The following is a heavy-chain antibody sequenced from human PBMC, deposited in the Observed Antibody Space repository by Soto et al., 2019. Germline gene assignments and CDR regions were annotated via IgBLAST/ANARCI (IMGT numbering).Heavy chain of an antibody. CDR1: GFTFGSYG. CDR2: ISGSGGNT. V-gene: IGHV3-23*01. Sequence: GGSLRLSCAASGFTFGSYGMNWVRQAPGKGLEWVSSISGSGGNTYYADSVKGRFTISRDNSKNTLYLQMNSLRAEDTALYYCAKATSNFDYWGQGTLVTVSS. D-gene: IGHD2-2*01. CDR3: AKATSNFDY. J-gene: IGHJ4*02.